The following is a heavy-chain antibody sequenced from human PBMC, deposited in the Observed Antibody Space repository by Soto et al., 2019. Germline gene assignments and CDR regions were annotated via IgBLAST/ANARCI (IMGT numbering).Heavy chain of an antibody. CDR2: ISYDGSNK. V-gene: IGHV3-30*18. J-gene: IGHJ6*02. Sequence: GGSLRLSCAASGFTFSSYGMNWVRQAPGKGLEWVAVISYDGSNKYYADSVKGRFTISRDNSKNTLYLQMNSLRAEDTAVYYCAKDLEVYVLLWPGMDYYGMDVWGQGTTVTVSS. D-gene: IGHD3-10*01. CDR1: GFTFSSYG. CDR3: AKDLEVYVLLWPGMDYYGMDV.